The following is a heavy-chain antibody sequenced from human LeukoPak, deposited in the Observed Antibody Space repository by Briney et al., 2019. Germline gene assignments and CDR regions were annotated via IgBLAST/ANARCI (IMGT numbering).Heavy chain of an antibody. CDR1: GYTFTGYY. V-gene: IGHV1-2*02. D-gene: IGHD6-19*01. J-gene: IGHJ4*02. CDR2: INPNSGGT. CDR3: ARGAVAGFNFAY. Sequence: ASVKVSCKASGYTFTGYYMHWVRQAPGQGLEWMGWINPNSGGTNYAQKFQGRVAMTRDTSISTAYMELSRLRSDDTAVYYCARGAVAGFNFAYWGQGTLVTVSS.